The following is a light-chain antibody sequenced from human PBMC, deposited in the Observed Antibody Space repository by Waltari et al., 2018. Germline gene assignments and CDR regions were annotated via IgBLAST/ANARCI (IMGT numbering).Light chain of an antibody. CDR1: QTVTTF. Sequence: DIQMTQSPSSLSASVGHRVSITCRASQTVTTFLNWYQQKPGKAPQVLIFAASNLQSGVPSRFSGSGSGTEFTLTISSLQPEDVATYFCQQSYSNPWTFGQGTKVEIK. J-gene: IGKJ1*01. CDR3: QQSYSNPWT. CDR2: AAS. V-gene: IGKV1-39*01.